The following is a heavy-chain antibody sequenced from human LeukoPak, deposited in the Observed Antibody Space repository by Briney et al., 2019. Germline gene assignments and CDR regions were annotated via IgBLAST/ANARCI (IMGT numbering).Heavy chain of an antibody. J-gene: IGHJ4*02. D-gene: IGHD5-18*01. Sequence: GESLKISCAASGFTFSTYWLHWVRQAPGKGLVWASRIESDGASTTYADSVKGRFTISRDNAKNTLYLQMNSLRAEDTAVYYCARGYFHGSIDYWGQGTLVTVSS. CDR1: GFTFSTYW. CDR3: ARGYFHGSIDY. CDR2: IESDGAST. V-gene: IGHV3-74*01.